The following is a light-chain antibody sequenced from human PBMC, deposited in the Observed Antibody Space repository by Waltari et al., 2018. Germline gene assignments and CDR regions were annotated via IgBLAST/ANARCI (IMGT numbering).Light chain of an antibody. J-gene: IGKJ4*01. CDR2: GAS. CDR3: QQYNDWPLT. Sequence: EIVMTQSPATLSVSPGKRATLSCRASQSVSSNLAWYQQKPGQAPRLLIYGASTRAPDIPVRFSGSGSGTEFTLTISSLRSEDFAVYYCQQYNDWPLTFGGGTKVEIK. V-gene: IGKV3-15*01. CDR1: QSVSSN.